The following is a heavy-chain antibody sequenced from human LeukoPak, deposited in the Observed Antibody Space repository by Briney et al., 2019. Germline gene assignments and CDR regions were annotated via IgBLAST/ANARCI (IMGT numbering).Heavy chain of an antibody. CDR2: IKQHGSEE. V-gene: IGHV3-7*01. D-gene: IGHD6-6*01. J-gene: IGHJ4*02. CDR3: ARRGGSSSRRSPIDY. CDR1: GFTFSSYW. Sequence: GGSLRLSCAASGFTFSSYWMTWVRQAPGKGLEWVANIKQHGSEENYVDSVKGRFTISRDNAKNSLFLQMDSLRAEDTAVYYCARRGGSSSRRSPIDYWGQGTLVTVSS.